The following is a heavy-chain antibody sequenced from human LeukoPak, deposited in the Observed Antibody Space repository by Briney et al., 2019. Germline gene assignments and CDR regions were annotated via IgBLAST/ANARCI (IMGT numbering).Heavy chain of an antibody. CDR1: GFTFSSYA. J-gene: IGHJ1*01. V-gene: IGHV3-23*01. CDR3: AKDKGRLRGRVGATQQEYFQH. D-gene: IGHD1-26*01. CDR2: ISGSGGST. Sequence: PGGSLRLSCAASGFTFSSYAMSWVRQAPGKGLEWVSAISGSGGSTYYADSVKGRFTISRDNSKNTLYLQMNSLRAEDTAVYYCAKDKGRLRGRVGATQQEYFQHWGQGTLVTVSS.